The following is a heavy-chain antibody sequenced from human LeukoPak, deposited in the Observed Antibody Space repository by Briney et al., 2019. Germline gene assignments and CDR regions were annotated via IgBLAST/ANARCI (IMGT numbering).Heavy chain of an antibody. CDR3: ARASLDGYNLDY. CDR1: GGSISRYY. V-gene: IGHV4-59*01. Sequence: SETLSPTCTVSGGSISRYYWSWIRQPPGKGLEWIGYIYYSGSTNYNPSLKSRVTISLDTSKNQFSLKLSSVTAADTAVYYCARASLDGYNLDYWGQGTLVTVSS. CDR2: IYYSGST. D-gene: IGHD5-24*01. J-gene: IGHJ4*02.